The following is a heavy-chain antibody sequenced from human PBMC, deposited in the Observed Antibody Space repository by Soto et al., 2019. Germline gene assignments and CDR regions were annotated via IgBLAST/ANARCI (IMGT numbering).Heavy chain of an antibody. CDR3: ARAHEQQLPWFDP. J-gene: IGHJ5*02. CDR2: INPNSGGT. CDR1: GYTFTGYY. Sequence: ASVKVSCKASGYTFTGYYMHWVRQAPGQGLEWMGWINPNSGGTNYAQKFQGWVTMTRDTSISTAYMELSRLRSDDTAVYYCARAHEQQLPWFDPWGQGTLVTVSS. V-gene: IGHV1-2*04. D-gene: IGHD6-13*01.